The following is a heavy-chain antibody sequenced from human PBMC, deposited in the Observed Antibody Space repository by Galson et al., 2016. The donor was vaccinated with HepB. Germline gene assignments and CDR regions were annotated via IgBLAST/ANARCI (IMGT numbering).Heavy chain of an antibody. CDR2: IKQDGTVT. D-gene: IGHD2-15*01. CDR3: AWWWSPMR. V-gene: IGHV3-7*04. CDR1: GFSFSASW. Sequence: LRLSCAASGFSFSASWMSWVRQAPGGGLECVANIKQDGTVTNYVDSVKGRFTVSRDDARSSLHLQMDSLRADDSAVYYCAWWWSPMRWGQGTLVTVSS. J-gene: IGHJ4*02.